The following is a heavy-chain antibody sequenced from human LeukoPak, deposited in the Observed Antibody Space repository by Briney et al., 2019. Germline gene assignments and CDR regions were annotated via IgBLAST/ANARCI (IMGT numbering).Heavy chain of an antibody. Sequence: GGSLRLSCAASGFTVSSNYMTWVRQAPGQGLEWVSVIYFGGTTYYADSVKGRSTISRDNSKNTVYLQMNSLRVEDTAVYYCARGDGVYVYWGQGTLVTVSS. V-gene: IGHV3-53*01. CDR2: IYFGGTT. J-gene: IGHJ4*02. CDR1: GFTVSSNY. D-gene: IGHD5/OR15-5a*01. CDR3: ARGDGVYVY.